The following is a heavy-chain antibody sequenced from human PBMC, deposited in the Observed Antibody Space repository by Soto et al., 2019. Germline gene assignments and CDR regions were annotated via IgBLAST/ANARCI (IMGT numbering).Heavy chain of an antibody. CDR2: ISGSGAST. CDR1: GFTFSTYA. CDR3: ANAVRGQLGYYFDY. D-gene: IGHD6-13*01. V-gene: IGHV3-23*01. J-gene: IGHJ4*02. Sequence: EVQLLESGGGLVQPGGSLRLSCAASGFTFSTYAMSWVRQAPGKGLEWVSGISGSGASTFYADSVKGRFTISRDNSKNTLYLQMNSLRAEDTAVYYCANAVRGQLGYYFDYWGQGTLVTVSS.